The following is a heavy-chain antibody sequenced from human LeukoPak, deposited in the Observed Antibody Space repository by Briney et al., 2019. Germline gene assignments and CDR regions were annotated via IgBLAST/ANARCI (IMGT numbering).Heavy chain of an antibody. CDR2: INPNSGGT. V-gene: IGHV1-2*02. J-gene: IGHJ4*02. CDR1: GYTFTGYY. D-gene: IGHD3-16*01. CDR3: TRDWLNKAYP. Sequence: ASVKVSCKASGYTFTGYYIHWVRQAPGQGLEWMGWINPNSGGTNYAQKFQGRVTMTRDTSISTAYMELSRLRSDDTAIYYCTRDWLNKAYPWGQGTLVTVSS.